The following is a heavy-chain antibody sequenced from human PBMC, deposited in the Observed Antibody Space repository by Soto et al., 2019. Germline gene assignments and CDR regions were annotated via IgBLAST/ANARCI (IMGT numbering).Heavy chain of an antibody. D-gene: IGHD6-13*01. CDR3: ARDLGGYSSSWRARYYYYGMDV. V-gene: IGHV3-33*01. Sequence: PGGSLRLSCAASGFTFSSYGMHWVRQAPGKGLEWVAVIWYDGSNKYYADSVKGRFTISRDNSKNTLYLQMNSLRAEDTAVYYCARDLGGYSSSWRARYYYYGMDVWGQGTTVTVSS. J-gene: IGHJ6*02. CDR1: GFTFSSYG. CDR2: IWYDGSNK.